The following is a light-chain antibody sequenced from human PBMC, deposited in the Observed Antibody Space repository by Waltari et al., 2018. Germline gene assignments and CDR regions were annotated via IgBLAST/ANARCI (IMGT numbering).Light chain of an antibody. J-gene: IGLJ3*02. CDR1: TGAVTSGQY. CDR2: DTS. CDR3: LLWYSGARWV. Sequence: QAVVTQEPPLTVSPGGTVTPTCGPSTGAVTSGQYPYWFQQKPCQVPKTLIFDTSNKHSWTPARFSGSLLGGKAALTLSGAQPEDEAEYYCLLWYSGARWVFGGGTKLSVL. V-gene: IGLV7-46*01.